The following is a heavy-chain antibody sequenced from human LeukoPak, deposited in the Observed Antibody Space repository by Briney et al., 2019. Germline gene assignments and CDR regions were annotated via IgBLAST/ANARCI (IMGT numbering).Heavy chain of an antibody. CDR1: GYTFTGYY. J-gene: IGHJ3*02. CDR3: ARNIVVVPAARGAFDI. V-gene: IGHV1-2*02. CDR2: INPNSGGT. Sequence: ASVKVSCKASGYTFTGYYMHWVRQAPGQGLEWMGWINPNSGGTNYAQKFRGRVTMTRDTSISTAYMELSRLRSDDTAVYYCARNIVVVPAARGAFDIWGQGTMVTVSS. D-gene: IGHD2-2*01.